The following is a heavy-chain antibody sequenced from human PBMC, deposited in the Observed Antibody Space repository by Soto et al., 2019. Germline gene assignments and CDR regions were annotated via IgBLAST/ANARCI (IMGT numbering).Heavy chain of an antibody. D-gene: IGHD2-21*02. CDR3: ARDPLDCGGDCDYWYFDL. Sequence: SVKVSCKASGGTFSSYTISWVRQAPGQGLEWMGRIIPILGIANYAQKFQGRVTITADKSTSTAYMELSSLRSEDTAVYYCARDPLDCGGDCDYWYFDLWGRGTLVTVSS. CDR1: GGTFSSYT. CDR2: IIPILGIA. J-gene: IGHJ2*01. V-gene: IGHV1-69*04.